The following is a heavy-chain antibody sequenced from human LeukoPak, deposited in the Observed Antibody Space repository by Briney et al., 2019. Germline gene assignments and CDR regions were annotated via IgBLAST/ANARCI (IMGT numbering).Heavy chain of an antibody. CDR2: IYYSGGT. CDR1: GGSISSYY. Sequence: SETLSLTCTVSGGSISSYYWGWIRQPPGKGLEWIGYIYYSGGTHYNPSLKSRATISVDTSKNQFPLKLSSVTAADTAVYYCARVGGSYYNYYYYMDVWGKGTTVTISS. D-gene: IGHD1-26*01. J-gene: IGHJ6*03. V-gene: IGHV4-59*01. CDR3: ARVGGSYYNYYYYMDV.